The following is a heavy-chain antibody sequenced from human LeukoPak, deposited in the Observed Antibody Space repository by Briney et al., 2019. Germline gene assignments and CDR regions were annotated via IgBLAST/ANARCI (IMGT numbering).Heavy chain of an antibody. CDR3: ARVLSGYSSAWYAAFDY. CDR2: ISGSSRTI. J-gene: IGHJ4*02. Sequence: PGGSLRLSCAASGFTFSSYNMNWVRQAPGKGLEWVSYISGSSRTIYYADSVKGRFTISRDNAKNSLYLQMNSLRAEDTAFYYCARVLSGYSSAWYAAFDYWGQGSLVTVSS. D-gene: IGHD6-19*01. V-gene: IGHV3-48*01. CDR1: GFTFSSYN.